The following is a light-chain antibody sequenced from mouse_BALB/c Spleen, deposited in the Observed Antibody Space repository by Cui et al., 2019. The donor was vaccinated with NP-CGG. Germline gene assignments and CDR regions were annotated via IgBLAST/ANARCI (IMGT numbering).Light chain of an antibody. CDR1: TGAVTTSNY. J-gene: IGLJ1*01. CDR2: GTN. Sequence: QAVVTQESALTTSPGEIVTLTCRSSTGAVTTSNYANWVQEKPDHLFTGLIGGTNNRAPGVPARFSGSLIGDKAALTITGAQTVDEAIYFCALWYSNHWVFGGGTKLTVL. V-gene: IGLV1*01. CDR3: ALWYSNHWV.